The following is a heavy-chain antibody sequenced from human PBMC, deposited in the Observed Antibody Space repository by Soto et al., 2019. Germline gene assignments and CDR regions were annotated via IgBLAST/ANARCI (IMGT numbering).Heavy chain of an antibody. CDR3: AKGEVRGIIPSYFDY. V-gene: IGHV3-30*18. D-gene: IGHD3-10*01. Sequence: QVQLVESGGGVVQPGRSLRLSCAGSGFTFRWFGMNWVRQAPGKGLEWVARISNDGSNEYYVDSVKGRFTISRDNSKNTLHLQMDSLRAEDTAVYYCAKGEVRGIIPSYFDYWGLGTLVTVSS. J-gene: IGHJ4*02. CDR1: GFTFRWFG. CDR2: ISNDGSNE.